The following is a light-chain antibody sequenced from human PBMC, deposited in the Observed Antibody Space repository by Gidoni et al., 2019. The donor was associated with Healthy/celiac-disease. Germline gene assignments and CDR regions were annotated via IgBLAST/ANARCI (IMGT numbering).Light chain of an antibody. CDR2: EGR. J-gene: IGLJ3*02. V-gene: IGLV2-23*01. CDR3: CSYAGSSPLWV. CDR1: SRGVGSYNL. Sequence: SALTQPASVSGSPGEAITIPCTGTSRGVGSYNLVSWYQQHPGKAPKLMIYEGRKRPSGVSNRFSGSKSGNTASLTISVLQAEDEADYYCCSYAGSSPLWVFGGGTKLTVL.